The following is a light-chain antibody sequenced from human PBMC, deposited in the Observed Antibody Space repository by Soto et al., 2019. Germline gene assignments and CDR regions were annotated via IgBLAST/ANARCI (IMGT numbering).Light chain of an antibody. CDR3: QRSYSTQWT. Sequence: DIQMTQSPSSLSASVGDRVSIACRASQNINTFLHWYQQKPGKAPKLLIYAASSLQSGVPSRFSGSGSGTDFTLTISSLQPEDFATYYCQRSYSTQWTFGQGTKVDIK. J-gene: IGKJ1*01. CDR2: AAS. V-gene: IGKV1-39*01. CDR1: QNINTF.